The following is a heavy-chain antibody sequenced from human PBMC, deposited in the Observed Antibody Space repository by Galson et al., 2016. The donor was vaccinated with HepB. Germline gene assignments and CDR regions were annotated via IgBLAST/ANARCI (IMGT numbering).Heavy chain of an antibody. CDR2: IYPVDSDT. CDR3: ARHRRYCTNGVCYPGAFDI. D-gene: IGHD2-8*01. V-gene: IGHV5-51*01. Sequence: QSGAEVKKPGESLKISCKGSGYSCTSYWIDWVRQMPGKGLEWMGIIYPVDSDTRYSPSFQGQVTIPADKSINAAYLQRTSLKASDTAMYYCARHRRYCTNGVCYPGAFDIWGQGTMVTVSS. CDR1: GYSCTSYW. J-gene: IGHJ3*02.